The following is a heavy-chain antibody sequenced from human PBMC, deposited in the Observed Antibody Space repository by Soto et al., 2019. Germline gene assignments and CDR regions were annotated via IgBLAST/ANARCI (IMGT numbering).Heavy chain of an antibody. CDR2: ISYDGSNK. CDR1: GFTFSSYA. CDR3: ARDHSTVVTYYFDY. Sequence: QVQLVESGGGVVQPWRSLRLSCAASGFTFSSYAMHWVRQAPGKGLEWVAVISYDGSNKYYADSVKGRFTISRDNSKNTLYLQMNSLRAEDTAVYYCARDHSTVVTYYFDYWGQGTLVTVSS. J-gene: IGHJ4*02. V-gene: IGHV3-30-3*01. D-gene: IGHD4-17*01.